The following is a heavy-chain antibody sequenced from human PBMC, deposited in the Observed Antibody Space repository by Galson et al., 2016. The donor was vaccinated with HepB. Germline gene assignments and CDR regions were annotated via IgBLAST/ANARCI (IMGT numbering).Heavy chain of an antibody. V-gene: IGHV3-30*03. CDR2: TSSDGSNK. CDR3: ARAIAVADPFDY. J-gene: IGHJ4*02. D-gene: IGHD6-19*01. CDR1: GFTFSSYG. Sequence: SLRLSCAASGFTFSSYGMHWVRQAPGKGLEWVAVTSSDGSNKHYADSVKGRFTISRDNSKKALYLQMNSLRAEDTAVYYCARAIAVADPFDYWGQGTLVTVSS.